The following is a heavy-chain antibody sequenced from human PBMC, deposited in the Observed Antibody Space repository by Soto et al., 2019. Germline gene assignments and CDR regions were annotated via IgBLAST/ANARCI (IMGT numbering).Heavy chain of an antibody. V-gene: IGHV5-10-1*01. CDR2: IDPSDSYT. CDR1: GYSFSSDW. CDR3: ARLEYSSGWYSSRPGLAV. Sequence: PGESLKISCKGSGYSFSSDWISWVRQMPGKGLEWMGRIDPSDSYTNYSPSFQGHVTISADKSISTAYLQWSSLKASDTAMYYCARLEYSSGWYSSRPGLAVWGQGTMVTVSS. D-gene: IGHD6-19*01. J-gene: IGHJ3*01.